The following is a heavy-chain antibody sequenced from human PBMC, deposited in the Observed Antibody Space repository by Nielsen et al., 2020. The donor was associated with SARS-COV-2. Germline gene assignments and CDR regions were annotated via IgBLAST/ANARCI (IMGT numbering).Heavy chain of an antibody. CDR1: GGTFSSYT. CDR3: ATITLDGYNYGY. D-gene: IGHD5-24*01. V-gene: IGHV1-69*02. J-gene: IGHJ4*02. Sequence: SVKVSCKASGGTFSSYTISWVRQAPGQGLEWMGRIIPILGIANYAQKFQGRVTITADKSTSTAYMELSSLRSEDTAVYYCATITLDGYNYGYWGQGTLVTVSS. CDR2: IIPILGIA.